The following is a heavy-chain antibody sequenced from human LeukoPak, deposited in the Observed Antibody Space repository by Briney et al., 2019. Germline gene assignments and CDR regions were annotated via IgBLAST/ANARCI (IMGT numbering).Heavy chain of an antibody. CDR2: ISAYNGNT. J-gene: IGHJ6*02. D-gene: IGHD3-9*01. Sequence: ASVKVSCKASGYAFTSYGISWVRQAPGQGLEWMGWISAYNGNTNYAQKLQGRVTMTTDTSTSTAYMELRSLRSDDTAVYYCARAPPRYYDILTGYYSHYYYGMDVWGQGTTVTVSS. CDR1: GYAFTSYG. V-gene: IGHV1-18*01. CDR3: ARAPPRYYDILTGYYSHYYYGMDV.